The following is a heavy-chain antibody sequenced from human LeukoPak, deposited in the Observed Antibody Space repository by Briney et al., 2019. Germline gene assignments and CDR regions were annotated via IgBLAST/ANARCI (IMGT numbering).Heavy chain of an antibody. V-gene: IGHV3-23*01. D-gene: IGHD3-3*01. CDR2: ITANGDRT. J-gene: IGHJ4*02. CDR1: GLVFRSFA. CDR3: ATFGIIIRNNYFDF. Sequence: GGSLRLSCAASGLVFRSFAVTWVRQAPGKGLEWVSSITANGDRTYYADSVKGRFTISRDNSKNTLYLEMSSLSAEDTALYYCATFGIIIRNNYFDFWGQGTQVTVSS.